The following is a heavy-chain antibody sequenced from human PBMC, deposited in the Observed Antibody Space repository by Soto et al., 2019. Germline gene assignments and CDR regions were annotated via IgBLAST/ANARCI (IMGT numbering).Heavy chain of an antibody. J-gene: IGHJ6*02. CDR1: GVSISSGGYY. Sequence: TLALTCTVSGVSISSGGYYWSWIRQHPGKGLEWIGYIYYSWSTYYNPSLKSRVTISVDTSKNQFSLKLSSVTAADTAVYYCASGYDWNYYYGMDVWGQGTTVTVYS. CDR2: IYYSWST. CDR3: ASGYDWNYYYGMDV. D-gene: IGHD5-12*01. V-gene: IGHV4-31*03.